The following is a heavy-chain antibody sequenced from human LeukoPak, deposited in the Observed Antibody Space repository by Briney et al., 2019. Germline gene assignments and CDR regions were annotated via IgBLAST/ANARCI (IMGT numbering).Heavy chain of an antibody. V-gene: IGHV3-23*01. D-gene: IGHD3-10*02. Sequence: GGSLRLSCSASGFIFDNFAMNWVRQAPGKGLEWVSYVSGGGAKRHYSASVKGRFTISRDNSKNTLYLGMNSLRAEDTAMYYCAKCSANYYNDAFDVWGRGTMVTVSS. CDR1: GFIFDNFA. CDR2: VSGGGAKR. CDR3: AKCSANYYNDAFDV. J-gene: IGHJ3*01.